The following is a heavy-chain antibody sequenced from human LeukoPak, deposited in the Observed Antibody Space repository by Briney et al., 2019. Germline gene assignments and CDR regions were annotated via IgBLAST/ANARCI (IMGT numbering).Heavy chain of an antibody. CDR1: GYSFTSYW. CDR2: VYPDDSET. Sequence: GESLKISCQGSGYSFTSYWIGWVRQMPGKGLEWMGIVYPDDSETRYSPSFQGQITISADKSSSTAYLQWSSLKASDTAMYYCARRTMIVGYDMWGQGTMVTVS. D-gene: IGHD3-22*01. J-gene: IGHJ3*02. V-gene: IGHV5-51*01. CDR3: ARRTMIVGYDM.